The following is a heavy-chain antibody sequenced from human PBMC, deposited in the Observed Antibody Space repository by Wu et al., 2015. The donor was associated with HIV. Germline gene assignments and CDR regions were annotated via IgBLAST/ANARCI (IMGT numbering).Heavy chain of an antibody. CDR1: GYTFSDFY. V-gene: IGHV1-2*02. D-gene: IGHD6-13*01. Sequence: QVRLVQSGAEVKKPGASVKVSCEASGYTFSDFYIHWVRQAPGQGLEWMGWINPKTGNTDYSRNFRGRVTLTRDTSISTAYMDLSGLKSDDTAIFYCARGSLSSSWFPRGWFVPWGQGTLVTVSS. CDR2: INPKTGNT. J-gene: IGHJ5*02. CDR3: ARGSLSSSWFPRGWFVP.